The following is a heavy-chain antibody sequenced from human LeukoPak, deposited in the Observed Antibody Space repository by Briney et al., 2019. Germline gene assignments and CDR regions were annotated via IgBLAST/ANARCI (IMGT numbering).Heavy chain of an antibody. V-gene: IGHV3-21*01. J-gene: IGHJ4*02. Sequence: GGSLRLSCAASGFTFSTYSMNWVRQAPGKGLEWVSSISSSSTYIYYADSVKGRFTISRDNAKNSLYLQMNGLRAEDTAVYYCARDLFAVATTDSRFDYWGQGTLVTVSS. CDR1: GFTFSTYS. CDR2: ISSSSTYI. D-gene: IGHD5-12*01. CDR3: ARDLFAVATTDSRFDY.